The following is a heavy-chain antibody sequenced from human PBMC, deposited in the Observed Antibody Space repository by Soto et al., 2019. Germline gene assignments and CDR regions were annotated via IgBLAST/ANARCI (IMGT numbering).Heavy chain of an antibody. D-gene: IGHD3-10*01. CDR1: GYTFTGYY. J-gene: IGHJ6*02. Sequence: ASVKVSCKASGYTFTGYYMHWVRQAPGQGLEWMGWINPNSGGTNYAQKFQGWVTMTRDTSISTAYMELSRLRSDDTAVYYCARDGGTREWFGELLYRGYYYYYGMDVWGQGTTVTVSS. CDR3: ARDGGTREWFGELLYRGYYYYYGMDV. CDR2: INPNSGGT. V-gene: IGHV1-2*04.